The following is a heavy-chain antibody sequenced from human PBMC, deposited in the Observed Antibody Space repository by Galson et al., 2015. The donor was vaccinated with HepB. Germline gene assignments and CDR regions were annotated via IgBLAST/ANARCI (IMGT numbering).Heavy chain of an antibody. V-gene: IGHV3-9*01. Sequence: SLRLSCAASGFTFDDYAMHWVRQAPGKGLEWVSGITWNSGDIGYADSVKGRFTISRDNAKNSLYLQMNSLRAEDTALYYCAKDQEFRSGYYRLVDNWGQGTLVTVSS. J-gene: IGHJ4*02. CDR3: AKDQEFRSGYYRLVDN. CDR1: GFTFDDYA. D-gene: IGHD3-3*01. CDR2: ITWNSGDI.